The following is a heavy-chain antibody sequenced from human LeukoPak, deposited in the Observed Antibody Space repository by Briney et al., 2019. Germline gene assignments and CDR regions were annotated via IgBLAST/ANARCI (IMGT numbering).Heavy chain of an antibody. D-gene: IGHD3-10*01. Sequence: SQTLSLTCAISGDSVSSNSAAWNWIRQSPSRGLEWLGRTYYRSKWSYDYAVSVKSRITINPDTSKNQFSLQLNSVTPDDTAVYYCARSRGAGYVGWLDYWGQGTLVTVSS. J-gene: IGHJ4*02. CDR2: TYYRSKWSY. CDR1: GDSVSSNSAA. V-gene: IGHV6-1*01. CDR3: ARSRGAGYVGWLDY.